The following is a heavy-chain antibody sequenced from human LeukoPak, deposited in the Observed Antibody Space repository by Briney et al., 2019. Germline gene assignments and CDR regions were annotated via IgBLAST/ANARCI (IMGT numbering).Heavy chain of an antibody. CDR1: GGTFSSYA. CDR2: IIPIFGTA. Sequence: ASVKVSCKASGGTFSSYAISWVRQAPGQGLEWMGGIIPIFGTANYAQKFQGRVTITADESTSTAYMELSSLRSEDTAVYYCASSVGTTLVAYYYYGMDVWGQGTTVTVSS. CDR3: ASSVGTTLVAYYYYGMDV. V-gene: IGHV1-69*13. J-gene: IGHJ6*02. D-gene: IGHD1-7*01.